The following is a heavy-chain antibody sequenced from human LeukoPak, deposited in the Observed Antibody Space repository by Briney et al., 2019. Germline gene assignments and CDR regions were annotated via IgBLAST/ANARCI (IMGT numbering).Heavy chain of an antibody. V-gene: IGHV3-21*01. Sequence: GSLRLSCAASGFTFSNNSMNWVRQAPGKALEWVSSISSSTYIFYADSVKGRFTISRDNAKNSLYLQMNSLRAEDTAVYYCARGFGGGTLDIWGQGTMVTVSS. CDR1: GFTFSNNS. D-gene: IGHD3-10*01. CDR2: ISSSTYI. CDR3: ARGFGGGTLDI. J-gene: IGHJ3*02.